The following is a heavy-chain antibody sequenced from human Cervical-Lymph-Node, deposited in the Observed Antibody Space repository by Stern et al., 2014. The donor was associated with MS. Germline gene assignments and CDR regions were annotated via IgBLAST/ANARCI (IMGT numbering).Heavy chain of an antibody. CDR3: ARERQQYCNSEGCSYWYFDL. Sequence: QVQLQESGPGLVKPSGTLSLTCAVSGGSVSSTNWWSWVRQSPGKGLEWVGNIHHSGTSIYRPSHRRRVSISLDNAKIHLSVHLSSGTAADKAVYYCARERQQYCNSEGCSYWYFDLWGRGTLVTVSS. J-gene: IGHJ2*01. V-gene: IGHV4-4*02. CDR2: IHHSGTS. D-gene: IGHD2/OR15-2a*01. CDR1: GGSVSSTNW.